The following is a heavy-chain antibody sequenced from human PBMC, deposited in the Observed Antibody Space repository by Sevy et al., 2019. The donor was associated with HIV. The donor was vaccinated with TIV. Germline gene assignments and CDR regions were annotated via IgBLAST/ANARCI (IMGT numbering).Heavy chain of an antibody. Sequence: GGSLRLSCAASGITLTPYWMHWVRQVPGKGLVWVSRINSDGSSTSYAESVKGRFTISRDNGKNTLYLQMKSLGVVDTAVYFCSRGLYYYDMRGHQEPGDYWGQGVLVTVSS. CDR3: SRGLYYYDMRGHQEPGDY. CDR1: GITLTPYW. D-gene: IGHD3-22*01. CDR2: INSDGSST. V-gene: IGHV3-74*01. J-gene: IGHJ4*02.